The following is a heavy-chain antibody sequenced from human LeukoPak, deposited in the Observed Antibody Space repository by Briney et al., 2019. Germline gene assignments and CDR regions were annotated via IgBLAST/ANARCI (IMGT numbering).Heavy chain of an antibody. CDR2: ISAYNGNT. CDR1: GYTFTNYD. J-gene: IGHJ4*02. CDR3: ARSGYDILTGYYPGDY. D-gene: IGHD3-9*01. Sequence: GASVKVSCKTSGYTFTNYDICWVRQAPGQGLEWMGWISAYNGNTNYVQNLQGRVTMSTDTSTSTAYMELRSLRSDDTAVYYCARSGYDILTGYYPGDYWGQGTLVTVSS. V-gene: IGHV1-18*01.